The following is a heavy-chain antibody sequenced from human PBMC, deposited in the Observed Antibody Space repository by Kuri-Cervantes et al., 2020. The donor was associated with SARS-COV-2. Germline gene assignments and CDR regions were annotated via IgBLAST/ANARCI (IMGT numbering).Heavy chain of an antibody. CDR2: ISSSSSTI. CDR3: VRVGAYSGYDFDS. D-gene: IGHD5-12*01. CDR1: GFIFSRYS. V-gene: IGHV3-48*01. J-gene: IGHJ4*02. Sequence: GESLKISCAASGFIFSRYSMNWVRQAPGKGLEWVSYISSSSSTICYIDSVKGRFTISRDNAKNSLYLQMNSLRAEDTAVYYCVRVGAYSGYDFDSWGQGTLVTVSS.